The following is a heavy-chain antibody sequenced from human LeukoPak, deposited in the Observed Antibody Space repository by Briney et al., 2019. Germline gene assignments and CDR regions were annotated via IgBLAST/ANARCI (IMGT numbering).Heavy chain of an antibody. CDR3: ARQHERGSFVWEDSDSTLFPYTGNYFDY. CDR1: GGSISSSSYL. V-gene: IGHV4-39*01. Sequence: PSETLSLTCTVSGGSISSSSYLWGWIRQPPGKGLEWIESLYYTGSTYNNAALKSRVTISEDTSKNQISLNLRSVTAADTAVYYCARQHERGSFVWEDSDSTLFPYTGNYFDYWGLGTLVTVSS. J-gene: IGHJ4*02. D-gene: IGHD3-22*01. CDR2: LYYTGST.